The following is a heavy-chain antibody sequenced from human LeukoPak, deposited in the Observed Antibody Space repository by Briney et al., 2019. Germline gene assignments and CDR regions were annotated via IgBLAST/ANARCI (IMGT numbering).Heavy chain of an antibody. D-gene: IGHD5-18*01. J-gene: IGHJ6*03. V-gene: IGHV1-18*01. Sequence: ASVRVSCKASGYTFTIYGISWVRQAPGQGLEWMGWISAYNGNTNYAQKLQGRVTMTTDTSTSTAYMELRSLRSEDTAVYYCARVSDSPPALSYYMDVWGKGTTVTISS. CDR2: ISAYNGNT. CDR3: ARVSDSPPALSYYMDV. CDR1: GYTFTIYG.